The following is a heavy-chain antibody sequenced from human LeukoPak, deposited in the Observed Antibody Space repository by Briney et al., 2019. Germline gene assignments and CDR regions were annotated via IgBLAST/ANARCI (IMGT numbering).Heavy chain of an antibody. CDR3: AKEPWSPYGSGDYYYYYMDV. V-gene: IGHV3-30*18. Sequence: GGSLRLSCAASGFTFSSYGMHWVRQASGKGLEWVAVISYDGSNKYYADSVKGRFTISRDNSKNTLYLQMNSLRAEDTAVYYCAKEPWSPYGSGDYYYYYMDVWGKGTTVTVSS. D-gene: IGHD3-10*01. CDR1: GFTFSSYG. CDR2: ISYDGSNK. J-gene: IGHJ6*03.